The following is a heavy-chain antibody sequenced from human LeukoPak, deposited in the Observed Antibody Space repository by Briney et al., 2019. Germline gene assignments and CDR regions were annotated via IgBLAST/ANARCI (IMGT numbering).Heavy chain of an antibody. CDR1: SYTFTNYA. CDR2: ISAYNGNT. V-gene: IGHV1-18*01. Sequence: AASVKVSCKASSYTFTNYAFTWVRQAPGQGLEWMGWISAYNGNTNYAQKLQGRVTMTTDTSTSTAYMELSSLRSEDTAVYYCARGRFLEWPIDYWGQGTLVTVSS. J-gene: IGHJ4*02. D-gene: IGHD3-3*01. CDR3: ARGRFLEWPIDY.